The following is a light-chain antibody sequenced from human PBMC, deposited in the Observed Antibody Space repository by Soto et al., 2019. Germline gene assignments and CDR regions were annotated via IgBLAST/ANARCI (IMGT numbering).Light chain of an antibody. CDR2: DVS. Sequence: DIQMTQSPSSLSASVGDRVTITCQASQDIRNYLNWYQQKPGKAPKLLIYDVSDLATGVPSRFSGSGSGTDFTFTISSLQPEDSAIYYCQQYDNFPITFGQGTRLEIK. J-gene: IGKJ5*01. CDR1: QDIRNY. CDR3: QQYDNFPIT. V-gene: IGKV1-33*01.